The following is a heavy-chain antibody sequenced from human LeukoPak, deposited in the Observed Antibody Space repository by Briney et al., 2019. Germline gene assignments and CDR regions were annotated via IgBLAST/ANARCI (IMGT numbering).Heavy chain of an antibody. V-gene: IGHV1-69*06. Sequence: SVKVSCKASGGTFSSYAISWVRQAPGQGLEWMGGILPIFGTVNYAQKFQGRVTITADKSTSTAYMELSSLRSEDTAVYYCARSLFRFLEWSYRSYYYYYMDVWGKGTTVTVSS. CDR1: GGTFSSYA. CDR3: ARSLFRFLEWSYRSYYYYYMDV. J-gene: IGHJ6*03. CDR2: ILPIFGTV. D-gene: IGHD3-3*01.